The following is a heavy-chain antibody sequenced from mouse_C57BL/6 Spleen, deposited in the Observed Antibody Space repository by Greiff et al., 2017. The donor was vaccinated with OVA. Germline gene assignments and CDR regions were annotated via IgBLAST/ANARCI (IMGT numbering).Heavy chain of an antibody. CDR2: IYPSDSET. D-gene: IGHD1-1*01. V-gene: IGHV1-61*01. CDR1: GYTFTSYW. CDR3: ARSLITTVVAPGYFDV. Sequence: VQLQQPGAELVRPGSSVTLSCKASGYTFTSYWMDWVKQRPGQGLEWIGNIYPSDSETHYNQKFKDKATLTVDKSSSTAYMQLSSLTSEDSAVYYCARSLITTVVAPGYFDVWGTGTTVTVSS. J-gene: IGHJ1*03.